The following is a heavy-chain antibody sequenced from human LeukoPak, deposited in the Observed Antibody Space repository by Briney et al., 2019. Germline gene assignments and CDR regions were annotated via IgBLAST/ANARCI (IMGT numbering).Heavy chain of an antibody. D-gene: IGHD4-17*01. CDR1: GYTFTGYY. V-gene: IGHV1-2*02. J-gene: IGHJ6*02. CDR2: INPNSGGT. Sequence: GASVRVSCKASGYTFTGYYMHWVRQAPGQGLEWMGWINPNSGGTNYAQKFQGRVTMTRDTSISTAYMELSRLRSDDTAVYYCARDPLPYGDYGPYNGMDVWGQGTTDT. CDR3: ARDPLPYGDYGPYNGMDV.